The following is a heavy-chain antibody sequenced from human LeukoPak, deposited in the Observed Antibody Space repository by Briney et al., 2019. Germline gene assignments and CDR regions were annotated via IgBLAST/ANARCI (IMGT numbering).Heavy chain of an antibody. CDR1: GYTFTAYY. D-gene: IGHD2-2*01. V-gene: IGHV1-2*02. J-gene: IGHJ3*02. CDR2: INPNSGDT. Sequence: GASVKVSCKASGYTFTAYYLHWVRQAPGQGLEWMGWINPNSGDTNYAQKFQGRVTMTRDTSISTAYMELSRLRSDDTAVYYCARADYRQLPRAFDIWGQGTMVIVSS. CDR3: ARADYRQLPRAFDI.